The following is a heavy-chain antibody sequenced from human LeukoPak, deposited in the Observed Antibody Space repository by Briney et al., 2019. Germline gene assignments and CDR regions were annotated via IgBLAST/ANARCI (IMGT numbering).Heavy chain of an antibody. J-gene: IGHJ6*02. CDR2: MSGDADVI. V-gene: IGHV3-11*01. CDR1: GFIFSDYY. Sequence: PGGSLRLSCAASGFIFSDYYMTWIRQVPGKGLEWVSYMSGDADVINYADSVKGRLTISRDNAKRSVYLQMNSLRAEDTALYYCARGGAHGMDVWGQGTTVTVSS. D-gene: IGHD1-26*01. CDR3: ARGGAHGMDV.